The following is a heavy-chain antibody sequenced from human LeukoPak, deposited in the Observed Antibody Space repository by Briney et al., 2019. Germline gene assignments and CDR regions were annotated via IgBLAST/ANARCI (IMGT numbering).Heavy chain of an antibody. D-gene: IGHD1-26*01. CDR3: ARAPWDGYFNY. J-gene: IGHJ4*02. CDR1: GGSFSAYY. Sequence: SETLSLTCGVYGGSFSAYYWSWIRQPPGKGLEWIGEMHQSGSTDYNPSLKSRVTLLVDTSRNQFSLSLNSVTAADTAIYYCARAPWDGYFNYWGQGILVTVSS. CDR2: MHQSGST. V-gene: IGHV4-34*01.